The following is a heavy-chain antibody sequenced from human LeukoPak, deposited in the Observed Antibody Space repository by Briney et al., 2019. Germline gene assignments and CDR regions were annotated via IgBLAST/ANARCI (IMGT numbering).Heavy chain of an antibody. J-gene: IGHJ4*02. CDR3: AGQKGSWGGFDY. V-gene: IGHV4-59*01. D-gene: IGHD6-13*01. Sequence: SETLSLTCTVSGGSISSYYWSWIRQPPGKGLEWIGYIYYSGSTNYNPSLKSRVTISVDTSKDQFSLKLSSVTAADTAVYYCAGQKGSWGGFDYWGQGTPVTVSS. CDR1: GGSISSYY. CDR2: IYYSGST.